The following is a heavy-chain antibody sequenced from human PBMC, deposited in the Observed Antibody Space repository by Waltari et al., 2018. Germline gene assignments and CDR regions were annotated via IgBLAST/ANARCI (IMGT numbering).Heavy chain of an antibody. J-gene: IGHJ5*02. Sequence: EVHLLESGGDLVQPGGSLSLSCAASEFSFYFFTMTWISQVPGKGRELFSGHLQNGSTVYGDSVKGRFSISRDNSKNMLYLHMNSLRVDDTAVYYCAKDRGAADWPVFDHWGQGTPVTVSS. V-gene: IGHV3-23*01. CDR3: AKDRGAADWPVFDH. D-gene: IGHD3-9*01. CDR1: EFSFYFFT. CDR2: HLQNGST.